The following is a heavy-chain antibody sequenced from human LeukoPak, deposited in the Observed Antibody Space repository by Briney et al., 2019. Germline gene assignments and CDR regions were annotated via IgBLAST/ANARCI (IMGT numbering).Heavy chain of an antibody. CDR3: ARSQTAYFGGDCYRLDP. CDR1: GFTYSTYG. CDR2: IWYDGSNK. J-gene: IGHJ5*02. V-gene: IGHV3-33*01. Sequence: PGGSLRLSCAASGFTYSTYGMHWVRQAPGKGLEWVALIWYDGSNKYYADSVKGRFTISRDNSKNTLYLQMNSLTAEDTAIYYCARSQTAYFGGDCYRLDPWGQGTLVTVSS. D-gene: IGHD2-21*02.